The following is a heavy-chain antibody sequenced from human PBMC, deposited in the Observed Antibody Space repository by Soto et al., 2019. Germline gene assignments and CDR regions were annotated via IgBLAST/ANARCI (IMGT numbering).Heavy chain of an antibody. Sequence: SETLSLTCAVYGGSFSGYYWSWIRQPPGKGLEWIGEINHSGSTNYNPSLKSRVTISVDTSKNQFSLKLSSVTAADTAVYYCARGWGCSSTICYKYYYYGMDVWGQGTTVTVSS. CDR1: GGSFSGYY. D-gene: IGHD2-2*01. CDR2: INHSGST. V-gene: IGHV4-34*01. CDR3: ARGWGCSSTICYKYYYYGMDV. J-gene: IGHJ6*02.